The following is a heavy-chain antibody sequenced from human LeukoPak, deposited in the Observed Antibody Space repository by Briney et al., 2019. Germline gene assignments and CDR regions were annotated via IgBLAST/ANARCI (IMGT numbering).Heavy chain of an antibody. CDR3: AGRLWRRDGYNLSAFDI. J-gene: IGHJ3*02. V-gene: IGHV4-59*01. Sequence: SETLSLTCTVSGGSISTYYWSWIRQPPGKGLEWIGNIYYSGSTNYNPSLKSRVTISVDTSKNQFSLKLSSVTAADTAAYYCAGRLWRRDGYNLSAFDIWGQGTMVTVSS. D-gene: IGHD5-24*01. CDR2: IYYSGST. CDR1: GGSISTYY.